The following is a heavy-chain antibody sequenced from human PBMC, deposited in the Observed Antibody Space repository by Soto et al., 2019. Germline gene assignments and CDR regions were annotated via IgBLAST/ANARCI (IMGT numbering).Heavy chain of an antibody. J-gene: IGHJ4*02. CDR3: AKGPPLYCSGGSCYPGPYYFDY. CDR2: ISGSGGST. CDR1: GFTFSSYA. V-gene: IGHV3-23*01. Sequence: LRLSCAASGFTFSSYAMSWVRQAPGKGLEWVSAISGSGGSTYYADSVKGRFTISRDNSKNTLYLQMNSLRAEDTAVYYCAKGPPLYCSGGSCYPGPYYFDYWGQGTLVTVSS. D-gene: IGHD2-15*01.